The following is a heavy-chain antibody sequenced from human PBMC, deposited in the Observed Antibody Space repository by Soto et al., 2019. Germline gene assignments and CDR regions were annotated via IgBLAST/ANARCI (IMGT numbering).Heavy chain of an antibody. Sequence: EVQLLESGGGLVQPGGSLRLSCAASGFTFSSYAMSWVRQAAGKGLEWVSAISGSGGSTYYADSVKGRFTISRDNSKNTLYLQMNSLRAEDTAVYYCAKDLGSWGSSWYDAFDIWGQGTMVTVSS. D-gene: IGHD6-13*01. J-gene: IGHJ3*02. CDR2: ISGSGGST. CDR3: AKDLGSWGSSWYDAFDI. CDR1: GFTFSSYA. V-gene: IGHV3-23*01.